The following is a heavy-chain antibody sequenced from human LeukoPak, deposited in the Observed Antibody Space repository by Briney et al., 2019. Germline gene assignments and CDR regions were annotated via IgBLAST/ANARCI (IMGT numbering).Heavy chain of an antibody. CDR3: ARRRVTYHYYYMDV. CDR2: IFPSGGEI. CDR1: GFTFSTFA. Sequence: GGSLRLSCAASGFTFSTFAMIWVRQPPGKGLEWVSSIFPSGGEIHYADSVRGRFTISRDNAKNLLSLQMDSLRVEDTGIYYCARRRVTYHYYYMDVWGKGTTVTVSS. D-gene: IGHD5-18*01. J-gene: IGHJ6*03. V-gene: IGHV3-21*04.